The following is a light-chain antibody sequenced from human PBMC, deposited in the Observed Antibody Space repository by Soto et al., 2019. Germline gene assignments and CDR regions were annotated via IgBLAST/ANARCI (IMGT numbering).Light chain of an antibody. Sequence: HSALTQPPSVSGAPGQRVTISCTGSSSNVGTDYDVHWYQQLPGTAPKLLIYGNSNRPSGVSNRFSGSKSGDTASLTISGLQAEDEADYYCSSYSSISAYVFGIGTKVTVL. CDR1: SSNVGTDYD. CDR3: SSYSSISAYV. CDR2: GNS. J-gene: IGLJ1*01. V-gene: IGLV1-40*03.